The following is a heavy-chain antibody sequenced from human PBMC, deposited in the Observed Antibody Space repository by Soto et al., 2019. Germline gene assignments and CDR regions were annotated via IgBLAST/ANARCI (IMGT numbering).Heavy chain of an antibody. CDR2: IYSSGGT. D-gene: IGHD5-12*01. J-gene: IGHJ1*01. CDR1: GGSISSGSYY. V-gene: IGHV4-61*01. CDR3: ARDGDGYDH. Sequence: SETLSLTCSVSGGSISSGSYYWTWIRQPPGKGLEWIGYIYSSGGTSYNPSLKSRVTISVDTSKNQFSLKLSSVTAADTAVYYCARDGDGYDHWGQGTLVTVSS.